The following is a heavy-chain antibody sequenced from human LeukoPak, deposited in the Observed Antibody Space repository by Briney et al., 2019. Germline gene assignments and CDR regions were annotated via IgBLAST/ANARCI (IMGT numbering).Heavy chain of an antibody. V-gene: IGHV1-2*02. CDR2: INPNSGGT. Sequence: GASVKVSCKASGYTFTGYYMHWVRQAPGQGPEWMGWINPNSGGTNYAQKFQGRVTMTRDTSISTAYMELSRLRSDDTAVYYCAREAGGDYFGYFDYWGQGTLVTVSS. CDR3: AREAGGDYFGYFDY. D-gene: IGHD4-17*01. J-gene: IGHJ4*02. CDR1: GYTFTGYY.